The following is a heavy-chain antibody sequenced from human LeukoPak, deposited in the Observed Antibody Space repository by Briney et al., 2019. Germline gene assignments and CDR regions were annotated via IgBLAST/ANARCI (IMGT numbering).Heavy chain of an antibody. CDR2: IYYSGST. CDR3: ARESPVAGKAFDY. V-gene: IGHV4-59*01. J-gene: IGHJ4*02. Sequence: PSETLSLTCAVYGGSISSYYWSWIRQPPGKGLEWIGYIYYSGSTNYNPSLKSRVTISVDTSKNQFSLKLSSVTAADTAVYHCARESPVAGKAFDYWGQGTLVTVSS. D-gene: IGHD6-19*01. CDR1: GGSISSYY.